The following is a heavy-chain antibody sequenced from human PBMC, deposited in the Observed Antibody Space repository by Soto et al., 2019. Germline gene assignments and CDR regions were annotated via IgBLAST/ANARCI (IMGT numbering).Heavy chain of an antibody. J-gene: IGHJ4*02. CDR2: SHQSGNT. CDR3: ATRDTGRVY. Sequence: QVQLQESGPGLVKPSGTLSLTCAVSGVSISSHDWWTWVRQPPGKGLEWIGESHQSGNTNYNSSLESRVTISLDKSNNLFSLQLYSVTVADTAVYYCATRDTGRVYWGQGTLVTVSS. CDR1: GVSISSHDW. V-gene: IGHV4-4*02. D-gene: IGHD5-18*01.